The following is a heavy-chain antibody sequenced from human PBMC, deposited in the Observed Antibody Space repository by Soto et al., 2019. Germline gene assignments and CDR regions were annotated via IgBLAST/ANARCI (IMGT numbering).Heavy chain of an antibody. D-gene: IGHD2-2*01. J-gene: IGHJ4*02. V-gene: IGHV4-59*01. CDR2: IYYSGST. Sequence: QVQLQESGPGLVKPSETLSLTCTVSGGSISSYYWSWIRQPPGKGLEWSGYIYYSGSTNYNPSLKSTGTISVDTSRNPFSLKLSSVTAADTAVYYCARGDARVAMPSGYRGQGTLVTVSS. CDR3: ARGDARVAMPSGY. CDR1: GGSISSYY.